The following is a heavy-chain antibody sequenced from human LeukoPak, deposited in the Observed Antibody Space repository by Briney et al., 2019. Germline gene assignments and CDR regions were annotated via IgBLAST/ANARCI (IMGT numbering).Heavy chain of an antibody. CDR3: TTIKHLRWFDL. V-gene: IGHV3-15*01. Sequence: GGSLRLSCAASGFTFSSYGMHWVRQAPGKGLEWVGRIKSKTDGGTTDYAAPVKGRFTILRDDSKNTLYLQMNSLKTEDTAVYYCTTIKHLRWFDLWGRGTLVTVSS. CDR2: IKSKTDGGTT. CDR1: GFTFSSYG. J-gene: IGHJ2*01. D-gene: IGHD4-23*01.